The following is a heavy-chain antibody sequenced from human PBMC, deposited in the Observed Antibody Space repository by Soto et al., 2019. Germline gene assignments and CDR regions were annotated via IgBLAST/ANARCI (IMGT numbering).Heavy chain of an antibody. V-gene: IGHV3-7*03. D-gene: IGHD2-2*01. CDR1: GFTFSSYW. Sequence: ESGGGLVQPGGSLRLSCAASGFTFSSYWMSWVRQAPGKGLEWVANIKQDGSEKYYVDSVKGRFTISRDNAKNSLYLQLNSLRAEDTAVYYCARDSPYHSYYYYGMDVWGQGTTVTVSS. CDR3: ARDSPYHSYYYYGMDV. CDR2: IKQDGSEK. J-gene: IGHJ6*02.